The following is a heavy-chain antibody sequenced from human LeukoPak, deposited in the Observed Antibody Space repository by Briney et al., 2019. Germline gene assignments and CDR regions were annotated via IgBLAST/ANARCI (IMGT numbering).Heavy chain of an antibody. CDR1: RYTFTGYY. V-gene: IGHV1-2*02. J-gene: IGHJ4*02. Sequence: GASVTVSCKASRYTFTGYYMHSVRQAPGQRLEWMGWINPNSGGTNYAQKFQGRVTMTRDTSISTAYMELSRLRSDDTAVYYCARGPRYCSSTSCSEFDYWGQGTLVTVSS. D-gene: IGHD2-2*01. CDR2: INPNSGGT. CDR3: ARGPRYCSSTSCSEFDY.